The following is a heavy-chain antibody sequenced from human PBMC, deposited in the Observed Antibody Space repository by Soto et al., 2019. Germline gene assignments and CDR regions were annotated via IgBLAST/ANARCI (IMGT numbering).Heavy chain of an antibody. V-gene: IGHV4-59*08. CDR1: GGSISSYY. CDR3: ARRYSGTEDDNWFDP. CDR2: IYYSGST. D-gene: IGHD1-26*01. Sequence: SETLSLTCTVSGGSISSYYWSWIRQPPGKGLEWIGYIYYSGSTNYNPSLKSRVTISVDTSKNQFSLKLSSVTAADTALYYCARRYSGTEDDNWFDPWGQGTLVTVSS. J-gene: IGHJ5*02.